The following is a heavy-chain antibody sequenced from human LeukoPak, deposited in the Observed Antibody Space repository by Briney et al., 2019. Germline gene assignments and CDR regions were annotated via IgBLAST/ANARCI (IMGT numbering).Heavy chain of an antibody. D-gene: IGHD1-26*01. V-gene: IGHV1-69*06. CDR1: GGTFSSYA. J-gene: IGHJ4*02. CDR2: IIPIFGTA. Sequence: ASVKVSCRASGGTFSSYAISWVRQAPGQGLEWMGGIIPIFGTANYAQKFQGRVTITADKSTSTAYMELSSLRSEDTAVYYCARAPYSGSYSHFDYWGQGTLVTVSS. CDR3: ARAPYSGSYSHFDY.